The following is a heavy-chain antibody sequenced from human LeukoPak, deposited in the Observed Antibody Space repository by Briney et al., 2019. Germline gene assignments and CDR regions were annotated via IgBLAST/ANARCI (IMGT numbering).Heavy chain of an antibody. D-gene: IGHD3-10*01. Sequence: GGSLRLSCAASGFTFSSYAMSWVRQAPGKGLEWVSAISGSGGSTYYADSVKGRFTISRDNSKNTLYLQMNSLRAEDTAVYYCAKWVTMVRGVPWFDPWGQGTLVTVSS. CDR2: ISGSGGST. V-gene: IGHV3-23*01. CDR1: GFTFSSYA. CDR3: AKWVTMVRGVPWFDP. J-gene: IGHJ5*02.